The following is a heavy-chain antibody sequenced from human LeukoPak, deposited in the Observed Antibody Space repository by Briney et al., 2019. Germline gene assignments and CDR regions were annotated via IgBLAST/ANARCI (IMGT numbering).Heavy chain of an antibody. J-gene: IGHJ5*01. Sequence: PGGSLRLSCTASGFTFSNHAMTWVRQAPGKGLEWVSAMYTGGTTYYADSVTGRFTVSRDTSRNTLFLHMNSLRAEDTAVYYCAKDEATSGGGLASWGQGTLVIVSS. D-gene: IGHD3-16*01. CDR3: AKDEATSGGGLAS. CDR1: GFTFSNHA. CDR2: MYTGGTT. V-gene: IGHV3-53*01.